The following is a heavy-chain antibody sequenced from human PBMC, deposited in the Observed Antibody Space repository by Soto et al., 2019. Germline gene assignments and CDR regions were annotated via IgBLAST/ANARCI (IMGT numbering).Heavy chain of an antibody. CDR1: GGTFSSYA. D-gene: IGHD5-18*01. J-gene: IGHJ2*01. V-gene: IGHV1-69*01. Sequence: QVQLVQSGAEVMKPGSSVKVSCKASGGTFSSYAISWVRQAPGQGLEWMGGIIPIFGTANYAQKFQGRVTITADESTSTAYMELSSLRSEDTAVYYCARGRYSYGPYWYFDLWGRGTLVTVSS. CDR2: IIPIFGTA. CDR3: ARGRYSYGPYWYFDL.